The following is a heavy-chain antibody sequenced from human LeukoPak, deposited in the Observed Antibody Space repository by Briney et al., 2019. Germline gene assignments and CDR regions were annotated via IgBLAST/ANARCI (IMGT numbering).Heavy chain of an antibody. CDR1: GGSITSHY. D-gene: IGHD1-1*01. Sequence: SETLSLTCIVSGGSITSHYWSWIRQPPGKGLEWIGCIYYTGSTNYNSSLKSRVTISVDTFKNRFSLKLSSVTAADTAVYYCATDRERAFDIWGQGTMVTVSS. CDR2: IYYTGST. J-gene: IGHJ3*02. CDR3: ATDRERAFDI. V-gene: IGHV4-59*11.